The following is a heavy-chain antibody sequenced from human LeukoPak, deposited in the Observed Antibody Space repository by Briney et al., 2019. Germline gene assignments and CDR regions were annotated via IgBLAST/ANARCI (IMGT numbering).Heavy chain of an antibody. CDR3: ARDGTHYDSSGGSYFDY. J-gene: IGHJ4*02. Sequence: GASVKVSCKASGYTFTSYYMHWVRQAPGQGLEWMGIINPSGGSTSYAQKFQGRVTMTRDTSTSTDYMELSSLRSEDTAVYYCARDGTHYDSSGGSYFDYWGQGTLVTVSS. CDR1: GYTFTSYY. D-gene: IGHD3-22*01. V-gene: IGHV1-46*01. CDR2: INPSGGST.